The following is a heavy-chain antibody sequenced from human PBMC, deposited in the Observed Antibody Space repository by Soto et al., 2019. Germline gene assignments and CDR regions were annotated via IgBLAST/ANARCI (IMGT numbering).Heavy chain of an antibody. Sequence: DSVKVSCPASRYTFRRYAMHCVRQAPGQRLEWMGWINAGYGNTKSSQKFQDRVTISRDTSASTAYMELTSLRSEDTAVYYCARDTGDGTFDFWGQGTLVTVSS. CDR1: RYTFRRYA. D-gene: IGHD7-27*01. J-gene: IGHJ4*02. CDR2: INAGYGNT. CDR3: ARDTGDGTFDF. V-gene: IGHV1-3*01.